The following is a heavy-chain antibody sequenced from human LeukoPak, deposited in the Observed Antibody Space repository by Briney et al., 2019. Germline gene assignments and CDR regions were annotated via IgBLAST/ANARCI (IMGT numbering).Heavy chain of an antibody. J-gene: IGHJ4*02. CDR3: ARATPGGLLYFGV. CDR1: GYSISSDYC. CDR2: VHHSGST. V-gene: IGHV4-38-2*02. D-gene: IGHD3-10*01. Sequence: SETLSLTCTVSGYSISSDYCWGWIRQPPGRGLGWIGSVHHSGSTYYNPSLKSRVTMSLDTSKNQFSLTLSSVTAADTAVYYCARATPGGLLYFGVGGQGILVTVSS.